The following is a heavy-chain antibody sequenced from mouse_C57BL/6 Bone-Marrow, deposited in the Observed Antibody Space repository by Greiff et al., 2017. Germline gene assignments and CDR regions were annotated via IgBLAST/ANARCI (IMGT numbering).Heavy chain of an antibody. D-gene: IGHD1-1*01. V-gene: IGHV1-52*01. CDR1: GYTFTSYW. J-gene: IGHJ4*01. CDR2: IDPSDSET. CDR3: ASGYYGSSCDMDY. Sequence: QVQLQQPGAELVRPGSSVKLSCKASGYTFTSYWMHWVKQRPIQGLEWIGNIDPSDSETHYNQKFKDKATLTVDKSSSTAYMQLSSLTSEDSAVYYCASGYYGSSCDMDYWGQGTSVTVSS.